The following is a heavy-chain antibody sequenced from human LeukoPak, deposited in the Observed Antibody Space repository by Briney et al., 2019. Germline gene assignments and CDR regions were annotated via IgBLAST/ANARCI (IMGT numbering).Heavy chain of an antibody. Sequence: ASVTVSCKASGYTFTSYDINWVRQATGQGLECMGWMNPNSGNTGYAQKFQGRVTMTRNTSISTAYMELSSLRSEDTAVYYCARGGEKYDFWSGPYNWFDPWGQGTLVTVSS. V-gene: IGHV1-8*01. J-gene: IGHJ5*02. CDR1: GYTFTSYD. CDR2: MNPNSGNT. D-gene: IGHD3-3*01. CDR3: ARGGEKYDFWSGPYNWFDP.